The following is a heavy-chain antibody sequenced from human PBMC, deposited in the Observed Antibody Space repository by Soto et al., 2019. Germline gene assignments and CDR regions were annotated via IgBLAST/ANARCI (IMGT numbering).Heavy chain of an antibody. D-gene: IGHD2-15*01. J-gene: IGHJ3*02. CDR3: GGGGGGGVDDAFDI. CDR1: GFTVSSNY. Sequence: EVQLVETGGGLIQPGGSLRLSCAASGFTVSSNYMSWVRQAPGKGLEWVSVIYSGGSTYYADSVKGRFTISRDNSKNTGYLQMNGLRAGDTGVDYGGGGGGGGVDDAFDIWGQGTMVTVSS. V-gene: IGHV3-53*02. CDR2: IYSGGST.